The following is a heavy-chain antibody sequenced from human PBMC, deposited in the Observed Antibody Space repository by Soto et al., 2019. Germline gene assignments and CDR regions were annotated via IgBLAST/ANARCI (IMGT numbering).Heavy chain of an antibody. V-gene: IGHV1-24*01. Sequence: QVQLVQSGAEVKKPGASVKVSCKVSGYTLTELSMHWVRQAPGNGLEWMGGFDPEDGETIYAQKFQGRVTMTEDTSTDTAYMELSSLRSEDTAVYYCATGLRPMNPYCSGGSCSSYWGQGTLVTVSS. J-gene: IGHJ4*02. CDR3: ATGLRPMNPYCSGGSCSSY. CDR1: GYTLTELS. D-gene: IGHD2-15*01. CDR2: FDPEDGET.